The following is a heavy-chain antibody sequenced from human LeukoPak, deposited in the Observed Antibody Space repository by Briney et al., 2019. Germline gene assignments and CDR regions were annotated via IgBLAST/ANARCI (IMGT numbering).Heavy chain of an antibody. CDR1: GGSVSSYH. D-gene: IGHD2-2*01. CDR3: ARVGPAATIDY. V-gene: IGHV4-4*07. J-gene: IGHJ4*02. CDR2: IYTNGNT. Sequence: SETLSLTCTVSGGSVSSYHWSWVRQPAGKGLEWIGRIYTNGNTNSNPSLKSRVTMSLDPSKNQFSMKLSSVTAADTAVYYCARVGPAATIDYWGQGTLVTVSS.